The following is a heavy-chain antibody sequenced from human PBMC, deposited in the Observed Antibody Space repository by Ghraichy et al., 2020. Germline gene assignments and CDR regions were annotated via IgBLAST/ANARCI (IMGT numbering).Heavy chain of an antibody. CDR1: GFTFSSYW. CDR3: ARDGHFLGTHSSSSAADNYYYYGMDV. D-gene: IGHD6-6*01. Sequence: GGSLRLSCAASGFTFSSYWMSWVRQAPGKGLEWVANIKQDGSEKYYVDSVKGRFTISRDNAKNSLYLQMNSLRAEDTAVYYCARDGHFLGTHSSSSAADNYYYYGMDVWGQGTTVTVSS. CDR2: IKQDGSEK. V-gene: IGHV3-7*01. J-gene: IGHJ6*02.